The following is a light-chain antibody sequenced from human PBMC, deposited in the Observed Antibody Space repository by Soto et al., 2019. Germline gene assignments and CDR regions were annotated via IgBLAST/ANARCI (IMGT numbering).Light chain of an antibody. CDR2: AAS. CDR1: QGIDTY. V-gene: IGKV1-9*01. CDR3: QQLNSFPWT. Sequence: IQLTQSPSSLSASVGDRVTITCRASQGIDTYLAWYQQKPGKAPKLLIYAASTPQNEVPSRFSGRGSGTDFTLTISSLQPEDFATYYCQQLNSFPWTFGQGTKVEIK. J-gene: IGKJ1*01.